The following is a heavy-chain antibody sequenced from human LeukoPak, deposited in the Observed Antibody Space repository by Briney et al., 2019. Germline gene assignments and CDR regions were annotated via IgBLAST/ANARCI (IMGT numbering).Heavy chain of an antibody. CDR2: IYTSGST. V-gene: IGHV4-4*07. Sequence: SETLSLTCTVSGGSISSYYWSWIRQPTGRGLEWIGRIYTSGSTNYNPSLKSRVTMSVDTSKNQFSLKLSSVTAADTAVYYCAAIHSSSWYDYWGQGTLVTVSS. CDR3: AAIHSSSWYDY. CDR1: GGSISSYY. J-gene: IGHJ4*02. D-gene: IGHD6-13*01.